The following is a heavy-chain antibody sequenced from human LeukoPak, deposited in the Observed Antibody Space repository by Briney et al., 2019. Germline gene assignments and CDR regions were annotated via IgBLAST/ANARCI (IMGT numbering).Heavy chain of an antibody. V-gene: IGHV4-39*01. Sequence: SETLSLTCTVSGGFISSSSYYWGWIRQPPGKGLEWIGSIYYSGSTYYNPSLKSRVTISVDTSKNQSSLKLSSVTAADTAVYYCARRSLVAATDYWGQGTLVTVSS. CDR1: GGFISSSSYY. J-gene: IGHJ4*02. D-gene: IGHD2-15*01. CDR2: IYYSGST. CDR3: ARRSLVAATDY.